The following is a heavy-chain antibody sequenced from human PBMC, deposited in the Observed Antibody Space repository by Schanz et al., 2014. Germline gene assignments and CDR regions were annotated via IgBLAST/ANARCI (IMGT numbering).Heavy chain of an antibody. J-gene: IGHJ4*02. CDR2: IRYDGSSK. V-gene: IGHV3-30*02. D-gene: IGHD3-9*01. CDR3: AKDPGPPFDWLFYFDY. Sequence: QVQLVQSGGGVVQPGGSLRLSCAASGFTFTSYSMHWVRQAPGRGLEWVAFIRYDGSSKYYADSVRGRFTISRENSKNTLHLQMNSLRLEDTAVYYCAKDPGPPFDWLFYFDYWGQGALVTVSS. CDR1: GFTFTSYS.